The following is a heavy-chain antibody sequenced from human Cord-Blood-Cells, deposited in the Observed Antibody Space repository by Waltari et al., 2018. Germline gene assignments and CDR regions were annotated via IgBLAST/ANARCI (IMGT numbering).Heavy chain of an antibody. V-gene: IGHV4-38-2*01. J-gene: IGHJ4*02. Sequence: QVQLQESGPGLVKPSETLSLTCAVSGYSISSGYYWGWIRQPPGKGLEWIGSIYHSGSTYYNPSLKSRVTRSVDTSKNQFSLKLSSVTAADTAVYYCARWAYSGYDYFDYWGQGTLVTVSS. CDR3: ARWAYSGYDYFDY. CDR1: GYSISSGYY. D-gene: IGHD5-12*01. CDR2: IYHSGST.